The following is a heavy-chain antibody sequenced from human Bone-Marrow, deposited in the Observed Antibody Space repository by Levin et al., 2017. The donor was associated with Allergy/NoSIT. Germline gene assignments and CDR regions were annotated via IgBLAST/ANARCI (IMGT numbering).Heavy chain of an antibody. CDR2: ISSSSSAI. J-gene: IGHJ2*01. CDR1: GFNLSDYY. Sequence: LSLTCAASGFNLSDYYLSWIRQAPGKGLEYISYISSSSSAISYADSVRGRFTISRDNAKTSLFLHMNSLRAEDTAVYYCARFTMTDRYWYFDLWGRGTLVTVSS. D-gene: IGHD3-3*01. V-gene: IGHV3-11*01. CDR3: ARFTMTDRYWYFDL.